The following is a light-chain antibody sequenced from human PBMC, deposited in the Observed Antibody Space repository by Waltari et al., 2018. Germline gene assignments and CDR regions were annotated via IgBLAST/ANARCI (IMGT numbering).Light chain of an antibody. CDR2: QVS. J-gene: IGKJ1*01. Sequence: EVVLIQSPLSLPVTFGQPAPISCGSSQSLVNSDGNTYLNWFQQRPGQSPSRLIYQVSIRDSGVPDRFSGSGSGTDCTLKISRVEAEDVGVYYFMQGTHWPRTFGQGTKVEIK. CDR1: QSLVNSDGNTY. V-gene: IGKV2-30*01. CDR3: MQGTHWPRT.